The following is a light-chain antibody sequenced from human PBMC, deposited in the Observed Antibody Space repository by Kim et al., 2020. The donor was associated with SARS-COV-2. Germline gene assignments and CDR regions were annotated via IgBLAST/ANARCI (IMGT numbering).Light chain of an antibody. Sequence: PGGTAPLTCASSTGAVTSGYYPNWFQQKPGQPPRALIYSTSNTHSWTPARFSGSLLGGKAALTLSGVEPEDEAEYYCLLYSGGAQVFGGGTQLTVL. CDR1: TGAVTSGYY. J-gene: IGLJ3*02. V-gene: IGLV7-43*01. CDR3: LLYSGGAQV. CDR2: STS.